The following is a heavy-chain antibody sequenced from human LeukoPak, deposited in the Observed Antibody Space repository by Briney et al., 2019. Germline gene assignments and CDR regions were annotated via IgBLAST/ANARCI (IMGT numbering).Heavy chain of an antibody. V-gene: IGHV1-8*01. D-gene: IGHD3-3*01. CDR3: ARRVGYDFWSGYYVTDWFDP. J-gene: IGHJ5*02. Sequence: ASVKVSCKASGYTFTSYDINWVRQATGQGLKWMGWMNPNSGNTGYAQKFQGRVTMTRNTSISTAYMELSSLRSEDTAVYYRARRVGYDFWSGYYVTDWFDPWGQGTLVTVSS. CDR1: GYTFTSYD. CDR2: MNPNSGNT.